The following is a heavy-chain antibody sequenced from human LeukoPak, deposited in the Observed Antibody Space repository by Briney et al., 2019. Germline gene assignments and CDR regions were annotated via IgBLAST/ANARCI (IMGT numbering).Heavy chain of an antibody. CDR1: GGSISSYY. J-gene: IGHJ3*02. D-gene: IGHD4-17*01. Sequence: SETLSLTCTVSGGSISSYYWSWIRQPPGEGLEWIGYIYYSGSTNYNPSLKSRVTISVDTSKNQFSLKLSSVTAADTAVYYCAREDYGDYDDAFDIWGQGTMVTVSS. CDR3: AREDYGDYDDAFDI. CDR2: IYYSGST. V-gene: IGHV4-59*01.